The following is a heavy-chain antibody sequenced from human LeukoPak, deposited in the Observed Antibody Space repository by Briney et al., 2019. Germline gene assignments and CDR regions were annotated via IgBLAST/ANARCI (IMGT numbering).Heavy chain of an antibody. CDR2: IYSGGGT. V-gene: IGHV3-53*01. CDR1: DFTVSSHY. J-gene: IGHJ4*02. D-gene: IGHD2-8*01. Sequence: GGSLRLSCAASDFTVSSHYMAWVRQAPGKGLEWISCIYSGGGTYHVDSVKGRFTISRDNSKNTLYLQMNSLRAEDTAVYYCAKDTSIGRYCTNGVCSPFDYWGQGTLVTVSS. CDR3: AKDTSIGRYCTNGVCSPFDY.